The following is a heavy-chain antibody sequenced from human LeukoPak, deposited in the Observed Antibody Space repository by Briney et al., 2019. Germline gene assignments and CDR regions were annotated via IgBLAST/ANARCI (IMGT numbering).Heavy chain of an antibody. CDR1: GFTFSSYG. CDR2: ISGSGGST. V-gene: IGHV3-23*01. J-gene: IGHJ4*02. D-gene: IGHD4-17*01. Sequence: GGTLRLSCAASGFTFSSYGMSWVRQAPGKGLEWVSAISGSGGSTYYADSVKGRFTISRDNSKNTLYLQMNSLRAEDTAVYYCARDLDDYGDSISRYFDYWGQGTLVTVSS. CDR3: ARDLDDYGDSISRYFDY.